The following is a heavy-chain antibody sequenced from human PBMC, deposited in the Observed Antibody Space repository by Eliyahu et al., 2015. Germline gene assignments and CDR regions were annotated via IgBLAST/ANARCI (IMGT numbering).Heavy chain of an antibody. CDR1: GFTFSRFW. V-gene: IGHV3-7*01. Sequence: EVQLVESGGGLVQPGGSLRLSCAASGFTFSRFWMSWVRQAPVKGLEWVANIKGDGSEKYYVDSLKGRFTISRDNAKNSLSLQMNSLRAEDTAVYYCARIASGSYFPDYWGQGTLVTVSS. J-gene: IGHJ4*02. D-gene: IGHD3-10*01. CDR2: IKGDGSEK. CDR3: ARIASGSYFPDY.